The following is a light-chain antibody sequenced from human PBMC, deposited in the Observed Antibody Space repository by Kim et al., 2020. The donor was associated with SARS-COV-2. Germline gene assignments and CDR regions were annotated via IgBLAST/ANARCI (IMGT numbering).Light chain of an antibody. V-gene: IGLV1-40*01. Sequence: RVTISCAGSNSNIGACYDVHWYQQLPGTAPKLLIYGNSNRPSGVPDRFSGSKSGTSASLAITGLQAEDEADYYCQSYDSSLSGVVFGGGTQLTVL. CDR3: QSYDSSLSGVV. J-gene: IGLJ2*01. CDR2: GNS. CDR1: NSNIGACYD.